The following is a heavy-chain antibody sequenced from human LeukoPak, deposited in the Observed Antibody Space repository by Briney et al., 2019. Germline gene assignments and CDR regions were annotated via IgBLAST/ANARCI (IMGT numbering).Heavy chain of an antibody. CDR3: ARELITKADAFDI. V-gene: IGHV4-4*07. Sequence: SETLSLTCNVSGGSISNYYWNWIRQPAGKGLEWIGRFYARGNTNYNPSLKSRITMSVDTSKNKSSLKLTSVTAADTAVYYCARELITKADAFDIWGQGTMVTVSS. CDR1: GGSISNYY. D-gene: IGHD1-20*01. CDR2: FYARGNT. J-gene: IGHJ3*02.